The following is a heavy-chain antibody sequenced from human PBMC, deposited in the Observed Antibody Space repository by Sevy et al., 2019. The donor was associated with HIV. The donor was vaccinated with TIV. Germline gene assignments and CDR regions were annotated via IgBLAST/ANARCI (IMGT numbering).Heavy chain of an antibody. J-gene: IGHJ4*02. V-gene: IGHV3-30-3*01. D-gene: IGHD1-26*01. CDR3: ARDLSVGATHFDY. CDR2: ISYDGSNK. CDR1: GFTFSSYA. Sequence: GGCLRLSCAASGFTFSSYAMHWVRQAPGKGLEWVAVISYDGSNKYYADSVKGRFTISRDNSKNTLYLQMNSLRAEDTAVYYCARDLSVGATHFDYWGQGTLVTVSS.